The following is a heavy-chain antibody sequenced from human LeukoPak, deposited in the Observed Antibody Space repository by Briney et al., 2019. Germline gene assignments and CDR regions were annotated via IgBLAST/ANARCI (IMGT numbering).Heavy chain of an antibody. CDR2: IIPIFGTA. D-gene: IGHD2-15*01. CDR3: ATRGLVVVAGGGDY. Sequence: GSSVKVSCKASGGTFSSYAISWVRQAPGQGLEWMGRIIPIFGTANYAQKFQGRVTIATDESTSTAYMELSSLRSEDTAVYYCATRGLVVVAGGGDYWGQGTLVTVSS. J-gene: IGHJ4*02. V-gene: IGHV1-69*05. CDR1: GGTFSSYA.